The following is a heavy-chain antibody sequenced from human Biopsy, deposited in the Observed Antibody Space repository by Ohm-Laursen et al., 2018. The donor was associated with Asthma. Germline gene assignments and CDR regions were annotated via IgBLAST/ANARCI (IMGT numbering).Heavy chain of an antibody. Sequence: SQTLSLTCTVSGRSIHIGDYYWSWIRQHTAKGLEWIGHIYYSGSTYYNPSLKSRVSISLDTSKNQFSLSLTSVSAADTSVYYCARTTYGDDGFDPWGQGTLVTVSS. J-gene: IGHJ5*02. CDR2: IYYSGST. D-gene: IGHD4-17*01. CDR1: GRSIHIGDYY. CDR3: ARTTYGDDGFDP. V-gene: IGHV4-31*03.